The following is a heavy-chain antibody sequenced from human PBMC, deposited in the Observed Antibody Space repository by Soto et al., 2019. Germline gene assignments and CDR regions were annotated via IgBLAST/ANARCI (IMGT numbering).Heavy chain of an antibody. J-gene: IGHJ4*02. V-gene: IGHV3-23*01. CDR3: AKVRTPPMLTFGGVIVIPEYYFDY. Sequence: PGGSLRLSCAASGFTFSSYAMTWVRQAPGKGLEWVSAITDSVGSTYYADSVKGRFTLSRDNSENILYLQMNSLRAEDTAVYYCAKVRTPPMLTFGGVIVIPEYYFDYWGQGTLVTVSS. D-gene: IGHD3-16*02. CDR1: GFTFSSYA. CDR2: ITDSVGST.